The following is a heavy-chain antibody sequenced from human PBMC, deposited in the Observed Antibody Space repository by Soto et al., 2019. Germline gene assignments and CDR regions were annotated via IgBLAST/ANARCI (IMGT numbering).Heavy chain of an antibody. CDR1: GFAFDNFG. D-gene: IGHD3-16*01. J-gene: IGHJ4*02. CDR3: LGSAYTG. Sequence: PGGSLRLSCAASGFAFDNFGMAWVRQAPGRGPEWVSSISTTGVGTYCTDSVKGRFTISRDNSKNTLFLQMNSLRAEDTAVYYCLGSAYTGWGQGT. CDR2: ISTTGVGT. V-gene: IGHV3-23*01.